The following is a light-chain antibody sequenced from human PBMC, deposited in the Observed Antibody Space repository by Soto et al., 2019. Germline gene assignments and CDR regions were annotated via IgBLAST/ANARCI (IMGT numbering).Light chain of an antibody. CDR1: QDISNY. CDR2: DAS. J-gene: IGKJ3*01. CDR3: QQYDSLPLS. Sequence: IQMTQSPSSLSASVGDRVIITCQASQDISNYLNWYQQKPGKAPKLLISDASKLEAGVPSRFNGRGSGTEFTVTISSLQPEDIATYYCQQYDSLPLSFGPGTKVDIK. V-gene: IGKV1-33*01.